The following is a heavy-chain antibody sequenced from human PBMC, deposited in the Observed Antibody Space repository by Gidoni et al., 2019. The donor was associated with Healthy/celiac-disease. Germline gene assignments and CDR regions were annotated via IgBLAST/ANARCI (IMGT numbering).Heavy chain of an antibody. CDR3: ARGRWYYDFWSGYYGSWFDP. CDR1: GYTFTSHD. V-gene: IGHV1-8*01. Sequence: QVQLVQSGAEVKKPGASVKVSCKGYGYTFTSHDINWVRQATGQGLGWMGWMNPNSGNTGYAQKFQGRVTMTRNTSISTAYMELGSLRSEDTAVYYCARGRWYYDFWSGYYGSWFDPWGQGTLVTVSS. D-gene: IGHD3-3*01. J-gene: IGHJ5*02. CDR2: MNPNSGNT.